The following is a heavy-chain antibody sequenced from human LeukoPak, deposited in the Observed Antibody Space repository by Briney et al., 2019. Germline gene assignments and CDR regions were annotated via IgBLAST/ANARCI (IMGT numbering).Heavy chain of an antibody. CDR1: GFTFSSYA. CDR2: ISDSGGRT. Sequence: GGYLRLSCAASGFTFSSYAMSWVRQAPGKGLEWVSVISDSGGRTYSAASVKGRFTISRDNSKDTLYLQMNSLRAEDTAVYYCARTYCIGSSCPGVFEYWGQGTLVTVSS. CDR3: ARTYCIGSSCPGVFEY. J-gene: IGHJ4*02. V-gene: IGHV3-23*01. D-gene: IGHD2-15*01.